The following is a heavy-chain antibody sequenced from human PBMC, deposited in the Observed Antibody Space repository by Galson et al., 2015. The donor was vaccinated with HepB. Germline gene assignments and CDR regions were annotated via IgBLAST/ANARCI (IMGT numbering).Heavy chain of an antibody. CDR2: IIPIFGTA. CDR3: ARTVVVVYGGENNWFDP. CDR1: GGTFSSYA. V-gene: IGHV1-69*13. J-gene: IGHJ5*02. Sequence: SVKVSCKASGGTFSSYAISWVRQAPGQGLEWMGGIIPIFGTANYAQKFQGRVTITADESTSTAYMELSSLRSEDTAVYYCARTVVVVYGGENNWFDPWGQGTLVTVSS. D-gene: IGHD2-21*01.